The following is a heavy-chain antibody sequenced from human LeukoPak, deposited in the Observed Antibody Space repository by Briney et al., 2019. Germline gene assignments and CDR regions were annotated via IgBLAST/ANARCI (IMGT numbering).Heavy chain of an antibody. CDR3: AREGYDCSSTSCYEPFFDY. D-gene: IGHD2-2*01. Sequence: GGSLRLSCAASGFTVSSNYMSWVRQAPGKGLEWVSVIYSGGSTYYADSVKGRFTISRDNSKNTLYLQMGSLRAEDMAVYYCAREGYDCSSTSCYEPFFDYWGQGTLVTVSS. CDR2: IYSGGST. J-gene: IGHJ4*02. CDR1: GFTVSSNY. V-gene: IGHV3-53*05.